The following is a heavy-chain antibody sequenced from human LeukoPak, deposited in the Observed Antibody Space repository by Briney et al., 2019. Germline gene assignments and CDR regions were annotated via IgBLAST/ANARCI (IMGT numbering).Heavy chain of an antibody. D-gene: IGHD3-22*01. CDR2: IKPDGSDK. Sequence: GGSLRLSCAASGFSFSSYWMSWVRQAPRKGLEWVANIKPDGSDKYYVDSVKGRSTTSRDNAKNSLYLQMNSLRAEDTAVYYCARLGDSSGYYDFWGQGALVTVSS. CDR1: GFSFSSYW. J-gene: IGHJ4*02. CDR3: ARLGDSSGYYDF. V-gene: IGHV3-7*01.